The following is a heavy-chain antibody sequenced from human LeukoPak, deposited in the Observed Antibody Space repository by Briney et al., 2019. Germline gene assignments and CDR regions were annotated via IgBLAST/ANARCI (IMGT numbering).Heavy chain of an antibody. CDR1: GYTLTELS. D-gene: IGHD2-2*01. CDR2: FDPEDGET. CDR3: ATDPCSSTSCPYYYGMDV. Sequence: GASVTVSCKVSGYTLTELSMHWVRQAPGKELEWMGGFDPEDGETIYAQKFQGRVTMTEDTSTDTAYMELSSLRSEDTAVYYCATDPCSSTSCPYYYGMDVWGQGTTVTVSS. V-gene: IGHV1-24*01. J-gene: IGHJ6*02.